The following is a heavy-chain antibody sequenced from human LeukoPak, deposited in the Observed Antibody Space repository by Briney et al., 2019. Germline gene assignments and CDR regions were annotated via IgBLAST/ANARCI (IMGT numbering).Heavy chain of an antibody. D-gene: IGHD3-3*01. CDR3: AREVGVRYFDY. V-gene: IGHV1-69*05. J-gene: IGHJ4*02. CDR2: IIPIFGTA. CDR1: GYTFTSYA. Sequence: SVKVSCKASGYTFTSYAISWVRQAPGQGLEWMGRIIPIFGTANYAQKFQGRVTITTDESTSTAYMELSSLRSEDTAVYYCAREVGVRYFDYWGQGTLVTVSS.